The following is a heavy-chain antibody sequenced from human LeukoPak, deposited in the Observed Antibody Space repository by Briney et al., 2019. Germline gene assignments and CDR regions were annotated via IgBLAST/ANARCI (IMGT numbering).Heavy chain of an antibody. J-gene: IGHJ4*02. V-gene: IGHV4-59*01. CDR2: IYHNGNS. CDR3: ARDGGLQSHFDY. CDR1: DDSFNEYY. Sequence: SETLSLTCSAFDDSFNEYYWNWVRKPPAKGLQWIGYIYHNGNSNYNPSLKGRLTISVDTAKNQFSLKLTSVTAADTAVYYCARDGGLQSHFDYWGQGALVTVSS. D-gene: IGHD5-24*01.